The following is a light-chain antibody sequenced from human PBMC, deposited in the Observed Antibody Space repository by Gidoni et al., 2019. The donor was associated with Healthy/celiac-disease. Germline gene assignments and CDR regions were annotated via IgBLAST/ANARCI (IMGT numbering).Light chain of an antibody. CDR3: QQLNSYPLT. Sequence: IQLTQSPSSLSASVGDRVTITCRASQGSSSYLACYQQKPGKAPNLLIYAASTLQSGVPSRFSGSGSGTDFTLTISSLQPEDFATYYCQQLNSYPLTFGGGTKVEIK. CDR1: QGSSSY. CDR2: AAS. J-gene: IGKJ4*01. V-gene: IGKV1-9*01.